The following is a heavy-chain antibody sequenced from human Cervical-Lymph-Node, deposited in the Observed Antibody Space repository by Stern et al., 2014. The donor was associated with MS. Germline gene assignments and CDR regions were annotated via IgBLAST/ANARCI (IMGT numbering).Heavy chain of an antibody. Sequence: QVQLVQSGAEVKRPESSVKVSCQASGGSFSSYGFNWVRQAPGQGLEWMGRIIPILGLTNYAQQFEGRVTITADKSRTTVTMELRSLRSDDAALYFGARDLMRNKLRPDAFNFWCQGSLIIVSS. CDR2: IIPILGLT. CDR3: ARDLMRNKLRPDAFNF. D-gene: IGHD2-8*01. CDR1: GGSFSSYG. V-gene: IGHV1-69*04. J-gene: IGHJ3*01.